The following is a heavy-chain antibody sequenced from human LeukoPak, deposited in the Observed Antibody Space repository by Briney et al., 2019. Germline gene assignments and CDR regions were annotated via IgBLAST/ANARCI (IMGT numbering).Heavy chain of an antibody. V-gene: IGHV3-23*01. CDR3: ARSQGPYDY. CDR2: ISGSGHNT. CDR1: GFTFSSYG. Sequence: GGSLRLSCAASGFTFSSYGMHWVRQAPGKGLEWVSAISGSGHNTYYADSVKGRFAISRDNAKNTLYLQLNSLRAEDTAIYYCARSQGPYDYWGQGTLVTVSS. J-gene: IGHJ4*02.